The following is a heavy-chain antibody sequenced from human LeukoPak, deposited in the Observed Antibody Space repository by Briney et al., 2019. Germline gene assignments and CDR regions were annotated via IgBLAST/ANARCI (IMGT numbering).Heavy chain of an antibody. CDR3: AREVRWELLRYFDY. D-gene: IGHD1-26*01. Sequence: PSETLSLTCTVSGGSISSSSYYWGWIRQPPGKGLEWIGSIYYSGSTYYNPSLKSRVTISVDTPKNQFSLKLSSVTAADTAVYYCAREVRWELLRYFDYWGQGTLVTVSS. CDR1: GGSISSSSYY. CDR2: IYYSGST. J-gene: IGHJ4*02. V-gene: IGHV4-39*07.